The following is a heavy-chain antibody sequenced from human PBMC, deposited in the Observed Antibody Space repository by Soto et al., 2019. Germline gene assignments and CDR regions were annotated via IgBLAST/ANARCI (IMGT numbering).Heavy chain of an antibody. V-gene: IGHV1-69*04. D-gene: IGHD3-16*01. J-gene: IGHJ4*02. CDR1: GGTFSSYT. CDR3: ARDGRLRGSSGGEAYDDY. CDR2: IIPILGIA. Sequence: ASVKVSCKASGGTFSSYTISWVRQAPGQGLEWMGRIIPILGIANYAQKFQGRVTITADKSTSTAYMELSSLRSEDTAVYYCARDGRLRGSSGGEAYDDYWGQGTLVTVSS.